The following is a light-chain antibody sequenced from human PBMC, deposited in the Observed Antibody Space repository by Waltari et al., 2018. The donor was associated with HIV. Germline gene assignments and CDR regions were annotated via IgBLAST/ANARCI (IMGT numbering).Light chain of an antibody. Sequence: HSVLTQPPSVSAAPGQKVTISCSGSRSNIGNTYVSRYQQFPGTAPKLLIYDNNKRPSGIPDRFSGTKSGTSATLGITGLQTGDEAGYYCGAWDSGLSAWVFGGGTKLTVL. J-gene: IGLJ3*02. CDR2: DNN. V-gene: IGLV1-51*01. CDR1: RSNIGNTY. CDR3: GAWDSGLSAWV.